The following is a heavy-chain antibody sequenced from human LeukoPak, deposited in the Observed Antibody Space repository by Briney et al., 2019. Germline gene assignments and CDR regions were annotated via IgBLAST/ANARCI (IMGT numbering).Heavy chain of an antibody. J-gene: IGHJ6*02. CDR2: ISGSSGII. CDR3: ARDQHYDILTDYGMDV. Sequence: PGGSLRLSCAASGFTFNTYTMNWVRQAPGKGLEWVSYISGSSGIIDYADSVRGRFTISRDNAKNSLYLQMYSLRAEDTAVYYCARDQHYDILTDYGMDVWGQGTTVTVSS. D-gene: IGHD3-9*01. CDR1: GFTFNTYT. V-gene: IGHV3-48*01.